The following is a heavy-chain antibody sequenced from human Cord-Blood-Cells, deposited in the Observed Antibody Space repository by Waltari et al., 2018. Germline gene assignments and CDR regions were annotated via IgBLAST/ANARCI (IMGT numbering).Heavy chain of an antibody. CDR2: IIPIFGTA. CDR1: GGTFSSYA. J-gene: IGHJ6*02. Sequence: QVQLVQSGAEVKKPGSSVKVSCKASGGTFSSYAIRWVRQTPGQGLEWMGGIIPIFGTANYAQKFQGRVTITADESPSTAYMELSSLRSEDTAVYYCARYIVVVPAALYYGMDVWGQGTTVTVSS. CDR3: ARYIVVVPAALYYGMDV. D-gene: IGHD2-2*01. V-gene: IGHV1-69*01.